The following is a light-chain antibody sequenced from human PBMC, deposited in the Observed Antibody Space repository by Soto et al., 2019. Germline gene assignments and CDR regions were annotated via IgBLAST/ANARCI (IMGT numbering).Light chain of an antibody. CDR2: AAS. CDR1: QSISSY. Sequence: DIQMTQSPSSLSASVGDRVTITCRASQSISSYLNWYQQKPGKAPKLLIYAASSLQSGVPSRFSGSGSGTDFPLTISSLQPEDFATYYCQQSYSTPPFGGGTKVDIK. V-gene: IGKV1-39*01. J-gene: IGKJ4*01. CDR3: QQSYSTPP.